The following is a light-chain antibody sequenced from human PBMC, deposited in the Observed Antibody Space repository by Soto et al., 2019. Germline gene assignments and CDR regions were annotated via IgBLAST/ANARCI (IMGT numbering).Light chain of an antibody. Sequence: EIVLTQSPATLSLSPGERATLSCRASHSISSSYLAWYQQKPGQAPRFLIYSASSRATGIPDRFSGSGSGTDFTLTISRLEPEDFAVYYCQQYGSSGTFGQGTKVDIK. J-gene: IGKJ1*01. CDR3: QQYGSSGT. CDR1: HSISSSY. V-gene: IGKV3-20*01. CDR2: SAS.